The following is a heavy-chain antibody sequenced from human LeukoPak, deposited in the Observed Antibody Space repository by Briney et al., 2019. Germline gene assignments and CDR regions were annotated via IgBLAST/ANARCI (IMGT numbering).Heavy chain of an antibody. J-gene: IGHJ4*02. CDR1: GGSISSGGYY. Sequence: SETLSLTCTVSGGSISSGGYYWSWIRQPPGKGLEWIGDIYYSGSIKYNPSLKSRVTMSVDTSKNQFSLKLSSVTAADTAIYYCARENPSGYYNRPIDYWGQGTLVTVSS. V-gene: IGHV4-61*08. D-gene: IGHD3-22*01. CDR2: IYYSGSI. CDR3: ARENPSGYYNRPIDY.